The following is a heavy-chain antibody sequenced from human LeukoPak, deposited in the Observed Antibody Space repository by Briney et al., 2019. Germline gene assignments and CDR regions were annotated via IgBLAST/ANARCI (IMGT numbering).Heavy chain of an antibody. Sequence: SETLSLTCTVSGGSISSYSWTWIRQPPGKGLEWIGSIYYSGSTNYNPSLKSRVTISVDTSKNQFSLELSSVTAADTAVYYCVRDRVLGAFDIWGQGTMVTVSS. CDR1: GGSISSYS. CDR2: IYYSGST. J-gene: IGHJ3*02. V-gene: IGHV4-59*01. CDR3: VRDRVLGAFDI. D-gene: IGHD3-16*01.